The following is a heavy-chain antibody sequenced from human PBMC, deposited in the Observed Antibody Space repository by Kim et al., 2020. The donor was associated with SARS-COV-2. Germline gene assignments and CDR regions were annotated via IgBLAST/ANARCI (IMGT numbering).Heavy chain of an antibody. J-gene: IGHJ4*02. CDR2: ISYSGST. Sequence: SETLSLTCTVSGGSISSRSYYWGWIRQPPGKGLEWIGSISYSGSTYYNPSLKSRVTISVDTSKNQFSLKLSSVTAADTAVNYCARHVRSAWEGFDYWGQGTLVTVSS. V-gene: IGHV4-39*01. CDR3: ARHVRSAWEGFDY. CDR1: GGSISSRSYY. D-gene: IGHD3-3*01.